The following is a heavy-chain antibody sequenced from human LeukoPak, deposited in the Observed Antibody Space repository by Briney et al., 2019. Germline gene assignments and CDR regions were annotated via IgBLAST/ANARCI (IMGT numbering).Heavy chain of an antibody. CDR2: IWYDGKHQ. CDR1: GFTFSNYG. V-gene: IGHV3-33*06. Sequence: PGRSLRLSCAASGFTFSNYGMHWVRQAPGRGLECVAVIWYDGKHQYYADSVKGRFNISRDNPKNMLYLQMNSLRVEDTAVYYCANGPTQVLRFLRDGKTYYMDVWGKGPSVLVSS. D-gene: IGHD3-3*01. J-gene: IGHJ6*03. CDR3: ANGPTQVLRFLRDGKTYYMDV.